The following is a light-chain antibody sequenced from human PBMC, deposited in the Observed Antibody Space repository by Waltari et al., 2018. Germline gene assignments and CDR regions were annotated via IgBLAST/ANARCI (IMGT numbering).Light chain of an antibody. CDR2: AAS. Sequence: DIQMTQSPSSLSASVGDRVTITCRASQSISSYLNWYHQKPGKAPKLLIYAASSLQSGVPSRFSGSGSGTDFTLTISSLQPEDFGTYYCQQSYSTPGTFGGGTKVEIK. CDR1: QSISSY. J-gene: IGKJ4*02. V-gene: IGKV1-39*01. CDR3: QQSYSTPGT.